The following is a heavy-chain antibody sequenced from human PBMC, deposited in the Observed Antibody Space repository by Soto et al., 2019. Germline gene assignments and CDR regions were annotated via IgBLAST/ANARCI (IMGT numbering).Heavy chain of an antibody. CDR2: IFSNDEK. CDR3: ASTYSTSWYWFDP. CDR1: GFSLSNAGLG. J-gene: IGHJ5*02. D-gene: IGHD6-13*01. V-gene: IGHV2-26*04. Sequence: QVTVKESGPVLVKPTETLTLTCTVSGFSLSNAGLGVSWIRQPPGKALEWLAHIFSNDEKSYSTSLKSRLTISNDTSKSQVVLIMTNMDPVDTATYYCASTYSTSWYWFDPWGQGTLVTVSS.